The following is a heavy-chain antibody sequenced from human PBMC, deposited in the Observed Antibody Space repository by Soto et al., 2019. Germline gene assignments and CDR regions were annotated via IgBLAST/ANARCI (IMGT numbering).Heavy chain of an antibody. CDR1: GFTFSSYG. Sequence: GGSLRLSCAASGFTFSSYGMHWVRQAPGKGLEWVAVIWYDGSNKYYADSVKGRFTISRDNSKNTLYLQMNSLRAEGTAVYYCARAILYSSSRGYYYGMDVWGQGTTVTVSS. J-gene: IGHJ6*02. D-gene: IGHD6-6*01. V-gene: IGHV3-33*01. CDR2: IWYDGSNK. CDR3: ARAILYSSSRGYYYGMDV.